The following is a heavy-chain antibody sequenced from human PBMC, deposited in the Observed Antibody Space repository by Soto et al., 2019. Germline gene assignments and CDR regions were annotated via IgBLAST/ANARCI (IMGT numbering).Heavy chain of an antibody. CDR2: ISGSGGST. Sequence: PGGSLRLSCAASGFTFSSYAMSWVRQAPGKGLEWVSAISGSGGSTYYADSVKGRFTISRDNSKNTLYLQMNSLRAEDTAVYYCAKDSDRNYGRRWFDPWGEGTLVTVSS. CDR1: GFTFSSYA. D-gene: IGHD1-7*01. V-gene: IGHV3-23*01. J-gene: IGHJ5*02. CDR3: AKDSDRNYGRRWFDP.